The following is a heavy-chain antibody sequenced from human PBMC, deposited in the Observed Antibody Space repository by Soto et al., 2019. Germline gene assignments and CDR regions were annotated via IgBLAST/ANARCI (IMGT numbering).Heavy chain of an antibody. J-gene: IGHJ6*02. CDR2: IYYSGST. CDR3: ARDRYYDILTGPLARYYYYGMDV. CDR1: GGSISSGGYY. D-gene: IGHD3-9*01. Sequence: SETLSLTCTVSGGSISSGGYYWSWIRQHPGKGLEWIGYIYYSGSTYYNPSLKSRVTISVDTSKNQFSLKLSSVTAADTAVYYCARDRYYDILTGPLARYYYYGMDVWGQGTTVTVSS. V-gene: IGHV4-31*03.